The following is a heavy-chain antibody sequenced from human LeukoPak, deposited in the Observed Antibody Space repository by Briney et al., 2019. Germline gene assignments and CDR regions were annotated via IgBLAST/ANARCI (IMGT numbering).Heavy chain of an antibody. D-gene: IGHD4-23*01. CDR3: AHRPGNYDYGGKGFDF. CDR2: TYWNGDR. Sequence: SGPTLVNPTQTLTLTCTFSGFALSTAGVVVGWFRQPPGKALEWLAVTYWNGDRRYSPSLNSRLTITKDTSKNQVVLTMSNMDPVDTATYYCAHRPGNYDYGGKGFDFWGQGTLVTVSS. CDR1: GFALSTAGVV. V-gene: IGHV2-5*01. J-gene: IGHJ4*02.